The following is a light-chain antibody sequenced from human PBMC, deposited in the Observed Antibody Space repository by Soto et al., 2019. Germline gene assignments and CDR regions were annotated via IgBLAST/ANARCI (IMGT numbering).Light chain of an antibody. CDR3: QQYDTSPVT. CDR2: GAS. CDR1: PIVSSSY. V-gene: IGKV3-20*01. Sequence: EIVLTQSPGTLSLSPGERATLSCRASPIVSSSYLAWYQQKPGQAPRLLIYGASSRATGIPDRFSGSGSGTDFTLTISRLEPEDFAVYYCQQYDTSPVTFGQGTKVELK. J-gene: IGKJ1*01.